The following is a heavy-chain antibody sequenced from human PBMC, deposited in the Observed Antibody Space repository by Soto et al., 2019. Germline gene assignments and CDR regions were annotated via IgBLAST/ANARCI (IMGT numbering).Heavy chain of an antibody. D-gene: IGHD4-4*01. V-gene: IGHV4-4*02. CDR1: SGSISSSDW. CDR3: AIPYSYYYDIHV. CDR2: IYHSGSP. Sequence: QVQLQESGPGLVKPSGTLSLTCAVSSGSISSSDWWSWLRQPPGKRLEWIGEIYHSGSPHYNPSPKSPVTISVDKSKTQFSLQLSCVPAADTAIYYCAIPYSYYYDIHVWGKATTVTVSS. J-gene: IGHJ6*03.